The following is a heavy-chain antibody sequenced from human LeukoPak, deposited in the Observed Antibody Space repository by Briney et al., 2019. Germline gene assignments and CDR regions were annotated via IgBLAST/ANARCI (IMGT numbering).Heavy chain of an antibody. CDR1: GGSITSYY. Sequence: SETLSLTCTVCGGSITSYYWSWIRQSPGKGLEWIGHIYYSRSTNYSPSLKSRVTISIDTSRKQFSLKVSSVTAADTAMYYCAKWSDYANAFDIWGQGTVVIVSS. J-gene: IGHJ3*02. CDR3: AKWSDYANAFDI. D-gene: IGHD4-17*01. CDR2: IYYSRST. V-gene: IGHV4-59*01.